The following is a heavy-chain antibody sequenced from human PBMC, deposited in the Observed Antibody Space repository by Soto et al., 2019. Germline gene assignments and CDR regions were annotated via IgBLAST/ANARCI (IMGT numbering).Heavy chain of an antibody. CDR1: GGTFSSYA. CDR3: ARHVPAAGYFYGMDV. D-gene: IGHD2-2*01. Sequence: QVQLVQSGAEVKKPGSSVKVSCKASGGTFSSYAISWVRQAPGQGLEWMGGIIPIFGTANYAQKFQVRVTITADECTSAADMGRSSLRSDDAAGYCCARHVPAAGYFYGMDVWGQGTTVTVSS. V-gene: IGHV1-69*12. J-gene: IGHJ6*02. CDR2: IIPIFGTA.